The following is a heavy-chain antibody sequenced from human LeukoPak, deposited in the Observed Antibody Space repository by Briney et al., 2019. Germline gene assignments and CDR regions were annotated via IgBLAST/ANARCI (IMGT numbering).Heavy chain of an antibody. V-gene: IGHV4-39*01. CDR2: IRYSGST. CDR3: ARQVERTLGPQDDY. D-gene: IGHD1-1*01. Sequence: SETLSLTCTVSGASISSSSYYWGWIRQPPGKGPEWIGSIRYSGSTYYNPSLTSRVTISVDTSKNQFFLKLNSVTAADTAVYYCARQVERTLGPQDDYWGQGTLVTVSS. CDR1: GASISSSSYY. J-gene: IGHJ4*02.